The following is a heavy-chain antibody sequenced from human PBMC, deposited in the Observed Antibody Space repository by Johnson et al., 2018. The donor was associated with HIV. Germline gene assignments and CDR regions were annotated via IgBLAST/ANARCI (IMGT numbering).Heavy chain of an antibody. Sequence: QMQLVESGGGVVQPGRSLRLPCAASQFTFSSYGMHCVRQAPAKGLEWVAVISYDGSNKYYADSVKGRFTISRDNSKNTLYLQMNSLRAEDTAVYYCARDLAGHNACEIWGQGTMVTVSS. D-gene: IGHD6-19*01. CDR3: ARDLAGHNACEI. V-gene: IGHV3-30*14. CDR2: ISYDGSNK. CDR1: QFTFSSYG. J-gene: IGHJ3*02.